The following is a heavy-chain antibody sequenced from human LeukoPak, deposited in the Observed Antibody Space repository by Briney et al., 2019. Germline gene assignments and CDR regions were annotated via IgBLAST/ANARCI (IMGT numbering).Heavy chain of an antibody. CDR1: GYSISSNYY. CDR2: IYHSGST. V-gene: IGHV4-38-2*02. Sequence: PSGTLSLTCAVSGYSISSNYYWGWIRQPPGKGLEWIGSIYHSGSTYYNPSLKSRVTISVDTSKNQFSPKLSSVTAADTAVYYCARDAAQYYGMDVWGKGTTVTVSS. J-gene: IGHJ6*04. D-gene: IGHD6-13*01. CDR3: ARDAAQYYGMDV.